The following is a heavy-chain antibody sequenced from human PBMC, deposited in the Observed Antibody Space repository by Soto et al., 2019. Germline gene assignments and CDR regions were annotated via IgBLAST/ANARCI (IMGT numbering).Heavy chain of an antibody. CDR1: GFTLGEVA. CDR2: IRSKTFGGET. CDR3: ARARDGYNFSLDS. V-gene: IGHV3-49*03. Sequence: GGSLRLSCTPSGFTLGEVAMSWFRQAPGKGLEWVGFIRSKTFGGETQYASSGQCRFTISRDESKNIAYLEINSLRTEDTAVYYCARARDGYNFSLDSWGQGTLFTVSS. J-gene: IGHJ4*02. D-gene: IGHD5-12*01.